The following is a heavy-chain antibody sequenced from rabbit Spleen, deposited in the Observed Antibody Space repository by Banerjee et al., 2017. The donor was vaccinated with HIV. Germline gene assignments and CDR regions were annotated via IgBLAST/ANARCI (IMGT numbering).Heavy chain of an antibody. CDR2: INVVTGKA. V-gene: IGHV1S45*01. CDR1: GFSFSNKAV. D-gene: IGHD4-1*01. J-gene: IGHJ3*01. CDR3: ARDLDGVIGWHFGW. Sequence: QEQLVESGGGLVKPEGSLKLSCTASGFSFSNKAVMCWVRQTPGKGLEWIACINVVTGKAVYASWAKGRFTFSKTSSTTVTLQMPSLTAADTATYFCARDLDGVIGWHFGWWGQGTLVTVS.